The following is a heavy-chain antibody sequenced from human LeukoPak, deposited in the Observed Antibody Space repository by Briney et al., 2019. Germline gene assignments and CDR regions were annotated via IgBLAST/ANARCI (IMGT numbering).Heavy chain of an antibody. Sequence: GGSLRLSCAASGFISSGYGMHWVRQAPGKGLEWVAVISYDGSNKYYADSVKGRFTISRDNSKNTLYLQMNSLRAEDTAVYYCAREVGLRFLEWPSGFDYWGQGTLVTVSS. CDR1: GFISSGYG. CDR3: AREVGLRFLEWPSGFDY. D-gene: IGHD3-3*01. CDR2: ISYDGSNK. J-gene: IGHJ4*02. V-gene: IGHV3-30*19.